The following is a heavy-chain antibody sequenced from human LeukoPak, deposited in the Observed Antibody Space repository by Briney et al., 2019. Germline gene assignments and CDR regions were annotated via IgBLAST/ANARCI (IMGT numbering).Heavy chain of an antibody. Sequence: PGGSLRLSCAASGFTFSPYGMNWVRQAPGKGLEWVAFISYDGRNEHYADSVRGRFTISRDNAKNTLYMQMNSLRAEDTAVYYCAKYSSSSNYYYGMDVWGQGTTVTVSS. J-gene: IGHJ6*02. CDR3: AKYSSSSNYYYGMDV. D-gene: IGHD6-13*01. CDR2: ISYDGRNE. CDR1: GFTFSPYG. V-gene: IGHV3-30*18.